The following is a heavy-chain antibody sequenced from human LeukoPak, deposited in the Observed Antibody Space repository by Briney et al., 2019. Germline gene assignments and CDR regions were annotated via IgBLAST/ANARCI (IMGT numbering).Heavy chain of an antibody. V-gene: IGHV1-69*13. J-gene: IGHJ4*02. D-gene: IGHD3-22*01. CDR3: ARVGYYDSSGYRPFDY. CDR2: IIPIFGTA. CDR1: GYTFTSYY. Sequence: ASEKVSCKASGYTFTSYYMHWVRQAPGQGLEWMGGIIPIFGTANYAQKFQGRVTITADESTSTAYMELSSLRSEDTAVYYCARVGYYDSSGYRPFDYWGQGTLVTVSS.